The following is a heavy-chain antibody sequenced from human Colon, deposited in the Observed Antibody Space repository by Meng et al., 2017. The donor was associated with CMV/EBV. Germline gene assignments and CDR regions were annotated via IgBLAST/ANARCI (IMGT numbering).Heavy chain of an antibody. CDR3: ARVRSSWYVDY. J-gene: IGHJ4*02. CDR2: IGSDGTIK. Sequence: GESLKISCAASGLPFNGYGLHWVRQAPGKGLEWVAFIGSDGTIKRYADSVKGRLTISRDNSKNTLWLQMDSLRPEDTALYYCARVRSSWYVDYWGQGTLVTVSS. V-gene: IGHV3-30*02. D-gene: IGHD6-13*01. CDR1: GLPFNGYG.